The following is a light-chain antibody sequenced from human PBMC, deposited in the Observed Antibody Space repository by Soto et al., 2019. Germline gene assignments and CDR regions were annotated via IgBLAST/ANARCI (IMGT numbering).Light chain of an antibody. V-gene: IGLV2-14*01. Sequence: QSALTQPASVSGSPGKSITISCTGSNSDVGAYNYVSWYQQHPGKAPKFMIYDVSSRPSGVSNRFSGSKSGNTASLTISGLQAEDEADYYCSSYKTGSPLWVFGGGTKLTVL. J-gene: IGLJ3*02. CDR1: NSDVGAYNY. CDR2: DVS. CDR3: SSYKTGSPLWV.